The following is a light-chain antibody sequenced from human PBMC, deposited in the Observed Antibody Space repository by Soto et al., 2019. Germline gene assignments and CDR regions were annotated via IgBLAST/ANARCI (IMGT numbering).Light chain of an antibody. Sequence: QSVLTQPPSASGTPGQRVTISCSGSSSNIGTNYVYWYKQLPGTAPKLLIYCNDQRPSGVPDRLSGSKSGTSASLAISGLRSEDEADYYCATRDNSLSRWVFGEGTKGTVL. CDR3: ATRDNSLSRWV. CDR1: SSNIGTNY. CDR2: CND. V-gene: IGLV1-47*02. J-gene: IGLJ3*02.